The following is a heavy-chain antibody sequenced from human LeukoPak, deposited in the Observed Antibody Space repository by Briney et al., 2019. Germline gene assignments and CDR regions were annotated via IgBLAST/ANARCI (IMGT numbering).Heavy chain of an antibody. V-gene: IGHV3-48*03. CDR1: GFTFSSYG. Sequence: PGGSLRLSCAASGFTFSSYGMNWVRQAPGKGLEWVAYISSSGSNIHYADAVKGRFTISRDNAENSLYLQMNSLRAEDTAIYYCAPDGYYWGQGTLVTVFS. CDR3: APDGYY. D-gene: IGHD6-13*01. J-gene: IGHJ4*02. CDR2: ISSSGSNI.